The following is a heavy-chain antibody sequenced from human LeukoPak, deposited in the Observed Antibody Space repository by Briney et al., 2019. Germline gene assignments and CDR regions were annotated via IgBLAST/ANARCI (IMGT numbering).Heavy chain of an antibody. CDR2: IYHSGSA. D-gene: IGHD2-2*01. CDR1: GYSISSGYQ. Sequence: SETLSLTCGVSGYSISSGYQWAWIRQSPGKGLEWIGSIYHSGSAHYNPSLKSRVTISVETSKNQFSLNMYSVTAADTAVYYYARDPRWLTPDCTSTSCYENYFDPWGQGTLVTVSS. V-gene: IGHV4-38-2*02. CDR3: ARDPRWLTPDCTSTSCYENYFDP. J-gene: IGHJ5*02.